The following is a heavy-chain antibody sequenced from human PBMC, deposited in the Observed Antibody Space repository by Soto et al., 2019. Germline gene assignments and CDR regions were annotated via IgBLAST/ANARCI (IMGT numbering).Heavy chain of an antibody. Sequence: GSLRLSCAASGFTFSSYSMNWVRQAPGKGLEWVSYISSSSSTIYYADSVKGRFTISRDNAKNSLYLQMNSLRAEDTAVYYCARDYWDGLDYDYIWGSLDYWGQGTLVTVSS. D-gene: IGHD3-16*01. J-gene: IGHJ4*02. CDR2: ISSSSSTI. V-gene: IGHV3-48*01. CDR1: GFTFSSYS. CDR3: ARDYWDGLDYDYIWGSLDY.